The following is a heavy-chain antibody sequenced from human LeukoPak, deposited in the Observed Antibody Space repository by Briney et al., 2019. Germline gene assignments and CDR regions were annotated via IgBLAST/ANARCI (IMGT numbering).Heavy chain of an antibody. V-gene: IGHV3-23*01. CDR2: ISGSGGTT. CDR3: AKQSVSGYTSVWDWYFDR. Sequence: GGSLRLSCAASGFTFSNYAMSWVRQAPGKGLEWVSAISGSGGTTYYADSVRGRFSISRDNSDNTLFLQMNSLRAEDTAVYYCAKQSVSGYTSVWDWYFDRWGRGTLVTVSS. D-gene: IGHD6-25*01. CDR1: GFTFSNYA. J-gene: IGHJ2*01.